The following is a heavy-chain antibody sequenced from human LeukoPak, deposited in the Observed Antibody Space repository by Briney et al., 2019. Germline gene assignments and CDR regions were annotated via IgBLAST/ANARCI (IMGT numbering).Heavy chain of an antibody. D-gene: IGHD6-13*01. CDR2: IIPIFGTA. Sequence: ASVKVSCKASGGTFSSYAISWVRQAPGQGLEWMGGIIPIFGTANYAQKFQGRVTITTDESTSTAHMELSSLRSEDTAVYYCASGIAAAGAFDYWGQGTLVTVSS. V-gene: IGHV1-69*05. CDR3: ASGIAAAGAFDY. CDR1: GGTFSSYA. J-gene: IGHJ4*02.